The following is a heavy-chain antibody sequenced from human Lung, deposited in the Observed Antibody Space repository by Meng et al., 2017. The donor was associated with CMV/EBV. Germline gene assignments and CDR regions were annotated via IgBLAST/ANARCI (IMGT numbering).Heavy chain of an antibody. CDR3: ARDRRRYYDSSGYQTYYYGMDV. CDR1: GYTFTSYY. J-gene: IGHJ6*02. Sequence: ASVKVSXKASGYTFTSYYMHWVRQAPGQGLEWMGIINPSGGSTSYAQKFQGRVTMTRDTSTSTVYMEPSSLRSEDTAVYYCARDRRRYYDSSGYQTYYYGMDVWGQGTTVTVSS. D-gene: IGHD3-22*01. V-gene: IGHV1-46*01. CDR2: INPSGGST.